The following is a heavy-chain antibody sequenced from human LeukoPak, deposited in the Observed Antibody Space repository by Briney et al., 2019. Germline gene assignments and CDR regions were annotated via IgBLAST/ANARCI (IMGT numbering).Heavy chain of an antibody. V-gene: IGHV1-2*04. D-gene: IGHD6-19*01. CDR1: GYTFTGYY. Sequence: ASVKVSCKASGYTFTGYYMHWVRQAPGQGLEWMGWINPNSGGTNYAQKFQGWVTMTRDTSISTAYMELSRLRSDDTAVYYCAREWGVGVWGAVAGTCHFDYWGQGTLVTVSS. J-gene: IGHJ4*02. CDR3: AREWGVGVWGAVAGTCHFDY. CDR2: INPNSGGT.